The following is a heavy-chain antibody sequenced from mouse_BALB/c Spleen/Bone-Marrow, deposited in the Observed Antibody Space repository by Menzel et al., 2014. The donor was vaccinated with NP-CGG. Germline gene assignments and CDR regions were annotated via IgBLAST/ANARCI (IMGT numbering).Heavy chain of an antibody. CDR3: ARDVGYGNYFVY. Sequence: EVKLVESGGGLAQPGDSLRLSCATSGFTFSDFYMEWVRQPPGKRLEWIAASRNKAKHYTTEYSASVKGRFIVSRDTSQSILYLQMNALRAEDTAIYYCARDVGYGNYFVYWGQGTLVTVSA. V-gene: IGHV7-1*02. D-gene: IGHD2-10*02. CDR2: SRNKAKHYTT. CDR1: GFTFSDFY. J-gene: IGHJ3*01.